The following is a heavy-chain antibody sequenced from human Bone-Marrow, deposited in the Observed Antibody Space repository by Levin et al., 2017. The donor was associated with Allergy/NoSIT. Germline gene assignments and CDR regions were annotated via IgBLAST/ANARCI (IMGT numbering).Heavy chain of an antibody. CDR3: AREQPARYYSDSSGYLLGYYGLDV. J-gene: IGHJ6*02. D-gene: IGHD3-22*01. CDR2: ISNDGSTS. CDR1: GFTFSTYS. Sequence: PGGSLRLSCAASGFTFSTYSLHWVRQSPGKGLEWVAVISNDGSTSHYGDSVKGRFTISGDNSKNTLYLQMNRLRPDDTAVYFCAREQPARYYSDSSGYLLGYYGLDVWGQGTAVTVSS. V-gene: IGHV3-30*04.